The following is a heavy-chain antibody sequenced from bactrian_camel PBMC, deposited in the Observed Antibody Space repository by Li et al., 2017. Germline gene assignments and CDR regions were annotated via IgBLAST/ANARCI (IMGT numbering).Heavy chain of an antibody. CDR2: IATGSGNT. J-gene: IGHJ4*01. CDR1: GYTYNRNC. V-gene: IGHV3S1*01. Sequence: QVQLVESGGGSVQAGGSLRLSCAASGYTYNRNCMAWFRQAPGKEREGVARIATGSGNTYYADSVKGRFTISPDIEKNTVYLQMNSLKPEDTAMYYCAANFGPYCSGPYLARRANFLGQGTQVTVS. D-gene: IGHD2*01.